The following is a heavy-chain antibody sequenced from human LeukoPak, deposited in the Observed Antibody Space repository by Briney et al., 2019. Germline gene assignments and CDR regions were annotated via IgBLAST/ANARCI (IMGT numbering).Heavy chain of an antibody. J-gene: IGHJ5*02. D-gene: IGHD1-1*01. CDR1: GFTFDDYA. V-gene: IGHV3-9*01. Sequence: PGRSLRLSCAASGFTFDDYAMHWVRQAPGKGLEWVSGISWNSGSIGYADSVKGRFTISRDNAKNSLYLQMNSLRAEDTAVYYCARDYNWGWGPWGQGTLVTVSS. CDR3: ARDYNWGWGP. CDR2: ISWNSGSI.